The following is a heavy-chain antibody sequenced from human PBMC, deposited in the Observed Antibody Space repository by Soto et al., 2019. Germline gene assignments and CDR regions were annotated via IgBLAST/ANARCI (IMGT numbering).Heavy chain of an antibody. J-gene: IGHJ3*02. CDR3: ARDMGRAAPDSDVVEI. CDR1: GFSFSDCY. V-gene: IGHV3-11*06. CDR2: ISKTAGYI. D-gene: IGHD6-13*01. Sequence: QVQLVESGGGLVKPGGSLRLSCAASGFSFSDCYMTWIRQAPGKGLEWVSYISKTAGYINYADSVKGRFTISRDNAKNSLYLQMTSLRVEDTGVYYCARDMGRAAPDSDVVEIWGEGTMVSVSS.